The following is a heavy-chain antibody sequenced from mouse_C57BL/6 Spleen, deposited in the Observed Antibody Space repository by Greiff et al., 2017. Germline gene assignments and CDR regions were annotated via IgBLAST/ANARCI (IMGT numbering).Heavy chain of an antibody. CDR2: IRLKSDNYAT. CDR1: GFTFSNYW. Sequence: EVQGVESGGGLVQPGGSMKLSCVAFGFTFSNYWMNWVRQSPEKGLEWVAQIRLKSDNYATHYAESVKGRFTISRDDSKSSVYLQMNNLRAEDTGIYYCTGAVVPYFDYWGQGTTLTVSS. J-gene: IGHJ2*01. CDR3: TGAVVPYFDY. V-gene: IGHV6-3*01. D-gene: IGHD1-1*01.